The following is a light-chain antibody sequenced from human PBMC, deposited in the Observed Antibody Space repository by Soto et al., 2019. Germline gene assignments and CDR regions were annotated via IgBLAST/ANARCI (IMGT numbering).Light chain of an antibody. CDR2: GVS. Sequence: EIVLTQYPGPLSLSPGERATLSCMASTSINNKYLAWYQQEPGQTPRLLLHGVSIRATGIPDSFSGSGSGTDFTLTISREEPEDCAVYYCQLYSGSPWTFGQGTQVEIK. CDR1: TSINNKY. V-gene: IGKV3-20*01. J-gene: IGKJ1*01. CDR3: QLYSGSPWT.